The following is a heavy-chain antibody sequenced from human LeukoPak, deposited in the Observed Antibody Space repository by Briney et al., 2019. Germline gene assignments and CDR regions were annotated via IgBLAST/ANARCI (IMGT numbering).Heavy chain of an antibody. CDR1: GGSFSGYY. CDR2: INHSGNT. V-gene: IGHV4-34*01. Sequence: PSETLSLTCAVYGGSFSGYYWSWIRQPPGKGLEWIGEINHSGNTHYNPSLKSRVTISVDTSKNQFSLQLSSVTAADTAVYYCARGLGYCSSTSCSFDYWGQGTLVTVSS. CDR3: ARGLGYCSSTSCSFDY. D-gene: IGHD2-2*01. J-gene: IGHJ4*02.